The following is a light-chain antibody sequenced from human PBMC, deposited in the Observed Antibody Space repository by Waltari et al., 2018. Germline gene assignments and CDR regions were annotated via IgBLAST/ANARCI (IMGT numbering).Light chain of an antibody. CDR3: QQYAGSPRT. CDR2: GAS. CDR1: ESVGSNQ. V-gene: IGKV3-20*01. J-gene: IGKJ1*01. Sequence: DIVLTQSPGTLSLSPGERATLFCKARESVGSNQLAWYQLKPGQAPRLLVFGASTRATGIPDRFSGGGSGTDFTLIITRLEPEDSAVYYCQQYAGSPRTFGQGTKVEIK.